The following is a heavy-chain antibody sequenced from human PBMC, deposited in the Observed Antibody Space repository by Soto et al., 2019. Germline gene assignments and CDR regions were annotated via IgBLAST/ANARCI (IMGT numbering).Heavy chain of an antibody. D-gene: IGHD1-26*01. CDR3: ARDKGGSYVDYFDY. CDR1: GYTFTSYA. CDR2: INTDTGNP. Sequence: ASGKVSCEATGYTFTSYAMNWVRQAPGQGLEWMGWINTDTGNPTYAQGFTGRFVFSLDTSVSTAYLQICSLKAEDTAVYYCARDKGGSYVDYFDYWGQGTLVTVSS. J-gene: IGHJ4*02. V-gene: IGHV7-4-1*01.